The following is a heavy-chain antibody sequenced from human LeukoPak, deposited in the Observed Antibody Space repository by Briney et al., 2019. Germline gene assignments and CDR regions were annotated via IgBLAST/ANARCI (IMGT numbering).Heavy chain of an antibody. CDR1: GGSISSYY. Sequence: SETLSLTCAVYGGSISSYYWSWIRQPAGKGLEWIGRIYTSGSTNYNPSLKSRVTMSVDTSKNQFSLKLSSVTAADTAVYYCARDWLRGSGWRSSDVGYAFDIWGQGTMVTVSS. D-gene: IGHD6-6*01. CDR2: IYTSGST. J-gene: IGHJ3*02. CDR3: ARDWLRGSGWRSSDVGYAFDI. V-gene: IGHV4-4*07.